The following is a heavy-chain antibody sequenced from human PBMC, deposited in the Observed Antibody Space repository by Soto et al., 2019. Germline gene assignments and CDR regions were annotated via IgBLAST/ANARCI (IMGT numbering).Heavy chain of an antibody. CDR1: GFSFSSYG. D-gene: IGHD1-26*01. CDR3: ARAQYTGSYFDACDV. Sequence: PGGSLRLSCAASGFSFSSYGMHWVRQAPGKGLDRVAVIWYDGSNKYYAESVKGRFTISRDNSKNTLYVQMNSLTVVDTAVYYCARAQYTGSYFDACDVWGQGTMVTVSS. CDR2: IWYDGSNK. V-gene: IGHV3-33*03. J-gene: IGHJ3*01.